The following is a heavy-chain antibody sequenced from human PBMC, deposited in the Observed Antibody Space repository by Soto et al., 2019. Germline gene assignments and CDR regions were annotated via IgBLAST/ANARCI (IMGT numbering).Heavy chain of an antibody. J-gene: IGHJ4*02. V-gene: IGHV2-5*02. CDR2: IYWDDAK. Sequence: QITLKESGPTLVKPTQTLTLTCTFSGFSLSTSGVGVGWIRQPPGKALEWVALIYWDDAKEYSPSLKSRLTSTKNTAKNQGALNMHKMDPVDTATYYSATKGGGDRILDYWGQGTLVTVAS. CDR3: ATKGGGDRILDY. D-gene: IGHD3-16*01. CDR1: GFSLSTSGVG.